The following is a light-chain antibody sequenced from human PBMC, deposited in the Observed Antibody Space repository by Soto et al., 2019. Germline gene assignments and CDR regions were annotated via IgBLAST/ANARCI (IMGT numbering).Light chain of an antibody. V-gene: IGLV3-21*02. CDR1: NIGSKS. Sequence: SYELTQPASVSVAPGQTARITCGGNNIGSKSVHWYQQKPGQAPVLVVYDDSDRPPGIPERFSGSNSGNTATLTISRVEAGDEADYYCQVWDSSSDLYVFGTGTKGTVL. CDR2: DDS. CDR3: QVWDSSSDLYV. J-gene: IGLJ1*01.